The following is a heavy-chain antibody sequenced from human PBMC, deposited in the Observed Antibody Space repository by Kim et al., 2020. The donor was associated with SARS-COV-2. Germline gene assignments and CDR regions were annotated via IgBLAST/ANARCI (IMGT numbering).Heavy chain of an antibody. CDR3: ARDSHDYYDSSGYYPTTNDAFDI. CDR2: IYYSGST. D-gene: IGHD3-22*01. CDR1: GGSVSSGSYY. V-gene: IGHV4-61*01. Sequence: SETLSLTCTVSGGSVSSGSYYWSWIRQPPGKGLEWIGYIYYSGSTNYNPSLKSRVTISVDTSKNQFSLKLSSVTAADTAVYYCARDSHDYYDSSGYYPTTNDAFDIWGQGTMVTVSS. J-gene: IGHJ3*02.